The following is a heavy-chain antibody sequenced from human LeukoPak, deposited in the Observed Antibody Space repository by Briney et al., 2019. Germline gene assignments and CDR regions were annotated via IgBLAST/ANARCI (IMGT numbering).Heavy chain of an antibody. V-gene: IGHV4-34*01. D-gene: IGHD4-23*01. CDR2: INHSGST. CDR3: ARRDYGGADYYFDY. CDR1: GGSFSGYY. J-gene: IGHJ4*02. Sequence: PSETLSLTCAVYGGSFSGYYWSWIRQPPGKGLEWLGEINHSGSTNYNPSLKSRVTISVDTSKNQFSLKLSSVTAADTAVYYCARRDYGGADYYFDYWGQGTLVTVSS.